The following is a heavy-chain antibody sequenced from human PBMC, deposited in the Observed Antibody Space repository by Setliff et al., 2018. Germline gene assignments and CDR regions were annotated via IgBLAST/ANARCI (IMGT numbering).Heavy chain of an antibody. CDR1: GYTFNTFG. Sequence: ASVKVSCKTSGYTFNTFGISWVRRAPGQGLDWMGWISPYNGDTKSAQKFQGRVTMTIDTSTSTAYMEVRSLRSDDTAVYYCARSPPNRGVGQGHHMDVWGKGTTVTVSS. J-gene: IGHJ6*03. CDR2: ISPYNGDT. V-gene: IGHV1-18*01. CDR3: ARSPPNRGVGQGHHMDV. D-gene: IGHD1-26*01.